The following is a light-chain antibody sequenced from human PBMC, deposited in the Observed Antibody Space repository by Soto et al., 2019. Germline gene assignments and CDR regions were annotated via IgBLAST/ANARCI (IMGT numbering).Light chain of an antibody. CDR2: GTS. CDR1: QSVSSRH. J-gene: IGKJ1*01. CDR3: QYYGSSPRT. Sequence: EIVVTQSPGTLSLSPGERATLSCRASQSVSSRHLAWYQQKPGQAPRLLIYGTSNRATGIPDRFSGSGSGPDFSLIIGRLEPEDFAVYYCQYYGSSPRTFGQGTKVEIK. V-gene: IGKV3-20*01.